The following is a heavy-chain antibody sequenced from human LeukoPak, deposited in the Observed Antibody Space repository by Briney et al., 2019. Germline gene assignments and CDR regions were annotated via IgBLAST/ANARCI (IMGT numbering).Heavy chain of an antibody. J-gene: IGHJ4*02. CDR3: ASGHYAFEY. D-gene: IGHD4-17*01. CDR2: LYPSWSA. CDR1: GGSINSGY. Sequence: PSETLSLTCSVSGGSINSGYWSWIRQPPGKGLEWIGLLYPSWSANYNPSLKSRVTISVDTSRTQFSLKLSSVTAADTAVYYCASGHYAFEYWGQGTLVTV. V-gene: IGHV4-59*01.